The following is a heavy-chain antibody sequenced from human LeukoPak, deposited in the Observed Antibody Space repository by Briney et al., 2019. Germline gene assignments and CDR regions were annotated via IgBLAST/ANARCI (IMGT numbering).Heavy chain of an antibody. Sequence: ASVKVSCKASGYTFTSYAMNWVRQAPGQGLEWMGWINTNTGNPTYAQGFTGRFVFSLDTSVGTAYLQISSLKAEDTAVYYCARAPYYDFWSGYYHPNFDYWGQGTLVTVSS. V-gene: IGHV7-4-1*02. J-gene: IGHJ4*02. CDR3: ARAPYYDFWSGYYHPNFDY. CDR1: GYTFTSYA. CDR2: INTNTGNP. D-gene: IGHD3-3*01.